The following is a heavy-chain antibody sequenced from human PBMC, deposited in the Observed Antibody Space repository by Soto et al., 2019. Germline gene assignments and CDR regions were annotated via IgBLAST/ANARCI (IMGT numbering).Heavy chain of an antibody. CDR3: ARGVGLYYLDY. V-gene: IGHV1-3*01. J-gene: IGHJ4*02. CDR2: INAGNGNT. D-gene: IGHD1-26*01. CDR1: GYTFTSYA. Sequence: QVQLVQSGAEVKKPGASVKVSCKASGYTFTSYAMHWVRQATGQGLEWMGWINAGNGNTKYSQKFQGRVTITRDTSASTAYMELSSLRSEDTAVYYCARGVGLYYLDYWGQGPLVTVSS.